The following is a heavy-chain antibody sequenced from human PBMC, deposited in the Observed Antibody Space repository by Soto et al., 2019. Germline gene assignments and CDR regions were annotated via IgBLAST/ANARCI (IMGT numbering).Heavy chain of an antibody. D-gene: IGHD2-21*02. CDR3: AKGFIVVVTVLRPDDAFDI. CDR1: GFTFSSYA. J-gene: IGHJ3*02. Sequence: EVQLLESGGRLVQPGGSLRLSCAASGFTFSSYAMNWVRQAPGKGLEWVAGISGGGGSTYYADSVKGRFTISRDTSKNPVYLQLNSLRAEDTAVYYCAKGFIVVVTVLRPDDAFDIWGQGTMVTVSS. V-gene: IGHV3-23*01. CDR2: ISGGGGST.